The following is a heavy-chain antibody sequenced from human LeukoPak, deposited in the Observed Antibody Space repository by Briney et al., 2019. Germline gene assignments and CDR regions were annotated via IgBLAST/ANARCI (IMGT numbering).Heavy chain of an antibody. J-gene: IGHJ4*02. CDR2: INHSGST. D-gene: IGHD3-9*01. V-gene: IGHV4-34*01. CDR1: GGSFSGYY. CDR3: ARGSLRYFDWRRAFDD. Sequence: PSETLSLTCAVYGGSFSGYYWSWIRQPPGKGLEWIGEINHSGSTNYNPSLKSRVTISVDTSKNQFSLKLSSVTAADTAVYYCARGSLRYFDWRRAFDDWGQGTLVTVSS.